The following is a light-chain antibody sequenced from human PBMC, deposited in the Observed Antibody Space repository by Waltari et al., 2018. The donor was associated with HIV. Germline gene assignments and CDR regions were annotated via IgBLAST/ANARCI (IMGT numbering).Light chain of an antibody. CDR3: MQSIELPLT. V-gene: IGKV2D-29*01. CDR2: EVS. CDR1: QSLLHSDGKTY. Sequence: IVMTQTQLSLSVTPGQPASISCTSNQSLLHSDGKTYLYWYLQKAGQPPQLLINEVSTRFSGLPDRFSGGGTGTDFSLKISRVEAEDVGIYYCMQSIELPLTFGGGTKVEIK. J-gene: IGKJ4*01.